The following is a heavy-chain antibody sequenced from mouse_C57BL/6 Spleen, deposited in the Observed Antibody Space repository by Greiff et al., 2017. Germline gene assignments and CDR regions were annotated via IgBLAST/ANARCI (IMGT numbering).Heavy chain of an antibody. Sequence: VQLQQSGPELVKPGASVKMSCKASGYTFTDYNMHWVKQSHGKSLEWIGYINPNNGGTSYNQKFKGKATLTVNKSSSTAYMERLSLTSEDSAVYYCARSGDYSNYLFAYWGQGTLVTVSA. CDR1: GYTFTDYN. J-gene: IGHJ3*01. V-gene: IGHV1-22*01. CDR3: ARSGDYSNYLFAY. CDR2: INPNNGGT. D-gene: IGHD2-5*01.